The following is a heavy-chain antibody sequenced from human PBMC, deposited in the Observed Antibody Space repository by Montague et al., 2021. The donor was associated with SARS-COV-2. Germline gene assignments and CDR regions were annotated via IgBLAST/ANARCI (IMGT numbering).Heavy chain of an antibody. D-gene: IGHD3-10*01. CDR3: ARGGWGAPGTGRLFDY. J-gene: IGHJ4*02. CDR1: GDSVPRNSAA. CDR2: TYYRSKWYN. Sequence: AISGDSVPRNSAAWNWIRQSPSRGLEWLGRTYYRSKWYNDYAVSVKSRITINPDTSKNQFSLQLNSVTPEGTAVYYCARGGWGAPGTGRLFDYWGQGTLVTVSS. V-gene: IGHV6-1*01.